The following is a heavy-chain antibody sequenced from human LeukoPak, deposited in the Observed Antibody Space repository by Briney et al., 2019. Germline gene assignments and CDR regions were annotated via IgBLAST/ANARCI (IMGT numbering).Heavy chain of an antibody. CDR1: GFTFSSYA. CDR2: ISGSGGST. J-gene: IGHJ4*02. D-gene: IGHD2-15*01. Sequence: PGGSLRLSCAASGFTFSSYAMSWVRQAPGKGLEWVSAISGSGGSTYYADSVKGRFTISRDNSKNTLYLQMNSLRVEDTALYYCARTNFPRRYCSGGNCYSDYWGQGTLVTVSS. CDR3: ARTNFPRRYCSGGNCYSDY. V-gene: IGHV3-23*01.